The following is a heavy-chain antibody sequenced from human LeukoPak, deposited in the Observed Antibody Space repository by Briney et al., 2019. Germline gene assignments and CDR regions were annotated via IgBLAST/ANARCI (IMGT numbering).Heavy chain of an antibody. Sequence: PSETLSLTCTVSGGSISSSSYYWGWIRQPPGKGLEWVGSIYYSGSTYYNPSLKSRVTISVDTSKNQFSLKLSSVTAADTAVYYCARLLVVRGVMDWGQGTLVTVSS. CDR2: IYYSGST. CDR1: GGSISSSSYY. J-gene: IGHJ4*02. V-gene: IGHV4-39*01. D-gene: IGHD3-10*01. CDR3: ARLLVVRGVMD.